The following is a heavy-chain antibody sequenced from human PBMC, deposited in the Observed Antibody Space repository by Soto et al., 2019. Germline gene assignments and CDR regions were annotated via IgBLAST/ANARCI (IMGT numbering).Heavy chain of an antibody. V-gene: IGHV1-18*01. CDR2: ISAHNGDT. CDR3: ARHACSGGSCYSAYCY. J-gene: IGHJ4*02. CDR1: GYTFTTYR. D-gene: IGHD2-15*01. Sequence: QVQLVQSRAEVRKPVASVKVACKASGYTFTTYRISWVRQAPGQGLEWMGWISAHNGDTNYAQTLQGRVTMTTDTSTSTAHMELRSLRSDDTAVYYLARHACSGGSCYSAYCYWAQGTLITVSS.